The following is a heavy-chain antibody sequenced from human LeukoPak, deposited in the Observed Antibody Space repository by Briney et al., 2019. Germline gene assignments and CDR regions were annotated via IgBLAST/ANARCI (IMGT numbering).Heavy chain of an antibody. D-gene: IGHD1-26*01. V-gene: IGHV5-51*01. CDR1: GYSFTSYW. CDR3: ARRRRGIVGVFYFDY. Sequence: NHGESLKISCKGSGYSFTSYWIGWVRPMPGKGLEWMGIIYPGDSDTRYSPSFQGQVTISADKSISTAYLQWSSLKASDTAMYYCARRRRGIVGVFYFDYWGQGTLVTVSS. CDR2: IYPGDSDT. J-gene: IGHJ4*02.